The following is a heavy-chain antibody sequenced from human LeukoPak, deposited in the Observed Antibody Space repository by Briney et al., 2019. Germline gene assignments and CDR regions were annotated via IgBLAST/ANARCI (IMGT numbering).Heavy chain of an antibody. CDR3: ARDRDGIALIRDRRYYYMDV. D-gene: IGHD3-10*01. J-gene: IGHJ6*03. V-gene: IGHV3-20*04. Sequence: GGSLRLSCAASGFTFDDYGMNWVRQAPGKGLEWVSGLNWNGDSTGYADSVKGRFTISRDNAKNSLYLQMNSLRAEDTAVYYCARDRDGIALIRDRRYYYMDVWGKGATVTVSS. CDR2: LNWNGDST. CDR1: GFTFDDYG.